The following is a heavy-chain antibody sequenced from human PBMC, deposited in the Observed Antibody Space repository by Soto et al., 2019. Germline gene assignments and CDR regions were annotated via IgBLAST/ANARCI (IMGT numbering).Heavy chain of an antibody. Sequence: GGSLRLSCAASGFTFSSYAMSWVRQAPGKGLEWVSAISGSGGSTYYADSVKGRFTISRDNSKNTLYLQMNSLRAEDTAVYYCAKVQSGYDSYYYYYMDVWGKGTTVTVSS. J-gene: IGHJ6*03. V-gene: IGHV3-23*01. CDR2: ISGSGGST. CDR1: GFTFSSYA. D-gene: IGHD5-12*01. CDR3: AKVQSGYDSYYYYYMDV.